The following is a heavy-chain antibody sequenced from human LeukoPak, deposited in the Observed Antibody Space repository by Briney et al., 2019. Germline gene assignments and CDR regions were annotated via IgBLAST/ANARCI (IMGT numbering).Heavy chain of an antibody. Sequence: SVKVSCKASGGTFSSYAINWMRQAPGQGLEWMGGIIPIFGTANYAQKFQDRDTITADESTSTAYMELSSLRSEDTAIYYCASRLYCSNTRCRNFPFAYWGQGTLVTVSS. J-gene: IGHJ4*02. D-gene: IGHD2-2*01. V-gene: IGHV1-69*01. CDR3: ASRLYCSNTRCRNFPFAY. CDR2: IIPIFGTA. CDR1: GGTFSSYA.